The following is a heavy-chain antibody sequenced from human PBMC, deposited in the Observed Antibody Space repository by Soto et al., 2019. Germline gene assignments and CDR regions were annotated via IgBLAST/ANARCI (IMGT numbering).Heavy chain of an antibody. CDR1: GGTFSKDA. CDR2: LIPVFGSP. V-gene: IGHV1-69*01. D-gene: IGHD5-18*01. Sequence: QVQLVQSGAEVKKPGSSVTVSCKTSGGTFSKDAINWVRQAPGQGLEWMGLLIPVFGSPIYAQKFQGRIRITANESTSPAFLELSSIGSEATAVYYCTGVLGYTFDPGKTRYYAMDLWGQGTTVSVSS. J-gene: IGHJ6*02. CDR3: TGVLGYTFDPGKTRYYAMDL.